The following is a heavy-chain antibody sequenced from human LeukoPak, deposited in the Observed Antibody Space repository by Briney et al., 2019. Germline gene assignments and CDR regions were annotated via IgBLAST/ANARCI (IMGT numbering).Heavy chain of an antibody. J-gene: IGHJ4*02. CDR1: GYTFTGYY. D-gene: IGHD3-22*01. CDR2: INPNSGGT. Sequence: ASVKVSCKASGYTFTGYYMHWVRQAPGQGLEWMGRINPNSGGTNYAQKFQGRVTMTRDTSISTAYMELSRLRSDDTAVYYCARTVVIGQYDIDHWGQGTLVTVSS. CDR3: ARTVVIGQYDIDH. V-gene: IGHV1-2*06.